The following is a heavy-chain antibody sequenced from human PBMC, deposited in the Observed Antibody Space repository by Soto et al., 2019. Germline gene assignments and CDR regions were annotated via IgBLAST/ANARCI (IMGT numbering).Heavy chain of an antibody. CDR3: ARGMAANFGY. J-gene: IGHJ4*02. D-gene: IGHD2-15*01. CDR1: GGSISNYY. V-gene: IGHV4-59*01. CDR2: IYYSGST. Sequence: QVQLQASGPGLVKPSETLSLTCTVSGGSISNYYWSWIRQPPGKGLEWIGYIYYSGSTTHNPSLKRRATISGDTSQNPFSLKLTSVTAAATAVYYRARGMAANFGYWGQGTLVTVSP.